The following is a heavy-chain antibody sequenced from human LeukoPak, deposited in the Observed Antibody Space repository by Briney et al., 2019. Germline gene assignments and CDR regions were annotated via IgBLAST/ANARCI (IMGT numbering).Heavy chain of an antibody. J-gene: IGHJ4*02. V-gene: IGHV3-21*01. CDR2: ISSSSSYI. Sequence: GGSLRLSCAASGFTFSSYSMNWVRQAPGKGLEWVSSISSSSSYIYYADPVKGRFTISRDNAKNSLYLQMNSLRAEDTAVYYCAREVGGYSYGHYYFDYWGQGTLVTVSS. CDR3: AREVGGYSYGHYYFDY. D-gene: IGHD5-18*01. CDR1: GFTFSSYS.